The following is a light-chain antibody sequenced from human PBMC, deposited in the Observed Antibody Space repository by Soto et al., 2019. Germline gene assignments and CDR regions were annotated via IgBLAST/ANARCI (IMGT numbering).Light chain of an antibody. V-gene: IGLV2-23*01. Sequence: QSALTQPASVSGSPGQSITISCTGTSSDVGTYNLVSWYQQHPGNAPKLMIYEGNKRPSGVANRFSGSKSGNTASLTISGLQAEDEGDYYCSSFVGSGTYVVFGGGTKLTVL. CDR1: SSDVGTYNL. CDR2: EGN. J-gene: IGLJ2*01. CDR3: SSFVGSGTYVV.